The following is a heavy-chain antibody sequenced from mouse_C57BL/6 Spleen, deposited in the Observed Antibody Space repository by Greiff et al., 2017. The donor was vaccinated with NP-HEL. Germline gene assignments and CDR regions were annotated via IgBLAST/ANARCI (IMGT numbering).Heavy chain of an antibody. D-gene: IGHD3-2*02. V-gene: IGHV5-17*01. Sequence: EVKVVESGGGLVKPGGSLKLSCAASGFTFSDYGMHWVRQAPEKGLEWVAYISSGSSTIYYADTVKGRFTISRDNAKNTLFLQMTSLRSEDTAMYYCARKDQRDQATIGAMDYWGQGTSVTVSS. CDR1: GFTFSDYG. CDR2: ISSGSSTI. J-gene: IGHJ4*01. CDR3: ARKDQRDQATIGAMDY.